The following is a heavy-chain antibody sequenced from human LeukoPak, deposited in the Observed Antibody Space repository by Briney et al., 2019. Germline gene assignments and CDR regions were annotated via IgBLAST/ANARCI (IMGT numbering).Heavy chain of an antibody. V-gene: IGHV4-38-2*01. CDR2: IYQSGST. J-gene: IGHJ4*02. CDR3: ARRVFPDYFDY. CDR1: GYSISSGYY. D-gene: IGHD3-10*01. Sequence: SETLSLTCAVSGYSISSGYYWGWIRQPPGKGLEWIRTIYQSGSTNYNPSLKSRVTISVATSKNQFSLNLRSGTAADTAVYYCARRVFPDYFDYWGQGTLVTVSS.